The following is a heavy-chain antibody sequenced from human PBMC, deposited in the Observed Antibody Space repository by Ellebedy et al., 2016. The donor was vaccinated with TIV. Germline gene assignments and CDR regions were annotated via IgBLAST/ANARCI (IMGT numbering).Heavy chain of an antibody. CDR2: IRNKAYGGTT. CDR1: GFTFSDHY. CDR3: ARVASKVTGIGAFDI. V-gene: IGHV3-72*01. D-gene: IGHD1-14*01. J-gene: IGHJ3*02. Sequence: PGGSLRLSCAASGFTFSDHYFDWVRQAPGKGLAWVGFIRNKAYGGTTEIAASVKGRFTISRDDPKNSVHLQMNSLRTEDTGVYYCARVASKVTGIGAFDIWGQGTMVIVSP.